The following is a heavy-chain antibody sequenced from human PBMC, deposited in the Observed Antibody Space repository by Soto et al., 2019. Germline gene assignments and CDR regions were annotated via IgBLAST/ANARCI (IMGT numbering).Heavy chain of an antibody. D-gene: IGHD6-6*01. Sequence: SETRSRTWTVSGGSISSYCWSWSRQPPGKGLEWIGYIYYSGSTNYNPSLKSRVTISVDTSKNQFSLKLSSVTAADTAVYYCARVVAARPGWFDPWGQGTLVTVSS. V-gene: IGHV4-59*01. CDR1: GGSISSYC. J-gene: IGHJ5*02. CDR3: ARVVAARPGWFDP. CDR2: IYYSGST.